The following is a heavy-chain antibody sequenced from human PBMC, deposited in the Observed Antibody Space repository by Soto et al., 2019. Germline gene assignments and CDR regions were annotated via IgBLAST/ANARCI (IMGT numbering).Heavy chain of an antibody. J-gene: IGHJ6*03. V-gene: IGHV3-48*01. CDR1: GFTFSSYS. CDR3: AREVLLWFGEHYYYYMDV. Sequence: GGSLRLSCAASGFTFSSYSMNWVRQAPGKGLEWVSYISSSSSTIYYADSVKGRFTISRDNAKNSLYLQMNSLRAEDTAVYYCAREVLLWFGEHYYYYMDVWGKGTTVTVSS. D-gene: IGHD3-10*01. CDR2: ISSSSSTI.